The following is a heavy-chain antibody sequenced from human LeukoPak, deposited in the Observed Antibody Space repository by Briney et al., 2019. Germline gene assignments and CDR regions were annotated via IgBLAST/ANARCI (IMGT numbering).Heavy chain of an antibody. CDR1: GYTFTSYD. D-gene: IGHD3-10*01. V-gene: IGHV1-8*01. CDR3: ARVYGSGSKKNWFDP. CDR2: MNPNSGNT. J-gene: IGHJ5*02. Sequence: ASMKVSCKASGYTFTSYDINWVRQATGQGLEWMGWMNPNSGNTGYAQKFQGRVTMTRNISISTAYMELSSLRSEDTAVYYCARVYGSGSKKNWFDPWGQGTLVTVSS.